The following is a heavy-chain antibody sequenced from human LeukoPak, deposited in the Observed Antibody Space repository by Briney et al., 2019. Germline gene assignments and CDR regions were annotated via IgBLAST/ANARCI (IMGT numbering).Heavy chain of an antibody. V-gene: IGHV4-59*01. J-gene: IGHJ4*02. CDR1: GGSISSYY. CDR3: ARSAGGASFYY. Sequence: SETLSLTCTVSGGSISSYYWSWIRQPPGKGLEWVGYIYYSGSTNYNPSLKSRVNISVDTSKNQFSLKLSSVTAADTAVYYCARSAGGASFYYWGQGTLVTVSS. CDR2: IYYSGST. D-gene: IGHD1-26*01.